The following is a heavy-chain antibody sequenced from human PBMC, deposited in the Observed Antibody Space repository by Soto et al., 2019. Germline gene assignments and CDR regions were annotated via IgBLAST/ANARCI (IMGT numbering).Heavy chain of an antibody. J-gene: IGHJ6*03. CDR3: KAYGDYGYYYYMDV. CDR1: GFTFSGSA. V-gene: IGHV3-73*01. Sequence: GGSLRLSCAASGFTFSGSAMHWVRQASGKGLEWVGRIRSKANSYATAYAASVKGRFTISRDDSKNTAYLQTNSLKTEDTAVYYCKAYGDYGYYYYMDVWGKGTTVTVSS. CDR2: IRSKANSYAT. D-gene: IGHD4-17*01.